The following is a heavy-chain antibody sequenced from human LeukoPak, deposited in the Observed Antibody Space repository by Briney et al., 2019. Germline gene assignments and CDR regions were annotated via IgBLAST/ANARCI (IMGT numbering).Heavy chain of an antibody. CDR3: ARDLTYYDFWSGYYGHDAFDI. Sequence: GGSLRLSCAASGFTFSSYSMNWVRQAPGKGLEWVSSISSSSSYIYYADSVKGRFTISRHNAKNSMYLQMNRLRAEDTAVYYCARDLTYYDFWSGYYGHDAFDIWGQGTMVTVSS. CDR1: GFTFSSYS. J-gene: IGHJ3*02. CDR2: ISSSSSYI. D-gene: IGHD3-3*01. V-gene: IGHV3-21*01.